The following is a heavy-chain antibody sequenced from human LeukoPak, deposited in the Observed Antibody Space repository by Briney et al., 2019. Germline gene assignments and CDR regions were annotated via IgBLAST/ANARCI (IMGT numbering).Heavy chain of an antibody. Sequence: ASVKVSCRASGYTFTSYDINWVRQATGQGLEWMGWMNPNSGNTGYAQKFQGRVTMTRNTSISTAYMELSSLRSEDTAVYYCARAVRGGGSCYSDYWGQGTLVIVSS. D-gene: IGHD2-15*01. CDR2: MNPNSGNT. CDR3: ARAVRGGGSCYSDY. CDR1: GYTFTSYD. J-gene: IGHJ4*02. V-gene: IGHV1-8*01.